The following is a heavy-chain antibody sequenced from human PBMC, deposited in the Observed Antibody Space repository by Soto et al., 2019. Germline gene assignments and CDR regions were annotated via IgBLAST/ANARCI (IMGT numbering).Heavy chain of an antibody. V-gene: IGHV3-23*01. CDR3: AKDPPSERMQPDYGMDF. Sequence: GGSLRLSCAASGFTFNSCLMSWVRQAPGKGLEWVSLMSASGRYTDYADSVKGRLTISRDNSKNTLCLQMNSLRAEDTAVYYCAKDPPSERMQPDYGMDFWGQGTTVTVS. CDR1: GFTFNSCL. J-gene: IGHJ6*02. CDR2: MSASGRYT. D-gene: IGHD6-13*01.